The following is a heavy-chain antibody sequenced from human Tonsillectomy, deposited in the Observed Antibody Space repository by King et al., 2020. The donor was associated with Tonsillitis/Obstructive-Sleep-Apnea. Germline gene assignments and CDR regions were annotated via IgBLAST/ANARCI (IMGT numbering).Heavy chain of an antibody. V-gene: IGHV4-4*02. D-gene: IGHD6-13*01. CDR1: GGSISSSNW. CDR3: AREPLGGLFSSSSSHMDV. CDR2: SYHSGST. J-gene: IGHJ6*03. Sequence: EEGKGLGKTSGTRSLTCAVSGGSISSSNWWSWVRQPPGKGLEWLGESYHSGSTNYNPSLKSRVTISVDKSKNQFSLKLSSVTAADTAVYYCAREPLGGLFSSSSSHMDVCGKGTTVTVSS.